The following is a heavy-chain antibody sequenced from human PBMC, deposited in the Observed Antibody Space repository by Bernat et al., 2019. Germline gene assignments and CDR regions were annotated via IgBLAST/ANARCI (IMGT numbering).Heavy chain of an antibody. CDR1: GGSISSYY. CDR3: ARETGYSSSWSRYYYYYYMDV. CDR2: IYYSGST. Sequence: QVQLQESGPGLVKPSETLSLTCTVSGGSISSYYWSWIRQPPGKGLEWIGYIYYSGSTNYNPSLKSRVTISVDTSKNQFSLKLSSVTAADTAAYYCARETGYSSSWSRYYYYYYMDVWGKGTTVTVSS. J-gene: IGHJ6*03. V-gene: IGHV4-59*01. D-gene: IGHD6-13*01.